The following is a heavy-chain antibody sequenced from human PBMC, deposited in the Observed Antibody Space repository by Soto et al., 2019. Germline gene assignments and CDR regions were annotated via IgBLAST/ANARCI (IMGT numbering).Heavy chain of an antibody. J-gene: IGHJ6*02. V-gene: IGHV1-58*02. D-gene: IGHD3-3*01. CDR2: IVVGSGNT. CDR1: VYTFTGYY. CDR3: AAFALEDVLRFLEWLAPYGMDV. Sequence: ASVKVSCKASVYTFTGYYMQWVRQARGQRLEWIGWIVVGSGNTNYAQKFQGRVTITRDMSTSTAYMELSSLRSEDTAVYYCAAFALEDVLRFLEWLAPYGMDVWGQGTTVTVSS.